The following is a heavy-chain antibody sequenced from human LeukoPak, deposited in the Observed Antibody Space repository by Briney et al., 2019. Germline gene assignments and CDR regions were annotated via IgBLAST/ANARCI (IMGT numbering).Heavy chain of an antibody. D-gene: IGHD5-12*01. CDR3: AREGGYDPQPDY. Sequence: SETLSLTCAVYGGTFSGYYWSWVRQPPGKGLEWIGEIKPSGSTNYNPSLKSRVVISVDTSKNQLSLKLSSVTAADTAVYYCAREGGYDPQPDYWGQGTLVTVSS. V-gene: IGHV4-34*01. CDR2: IKPSGST. J-gene: IGHJ4*02. CDR1: GGTFSGYY.